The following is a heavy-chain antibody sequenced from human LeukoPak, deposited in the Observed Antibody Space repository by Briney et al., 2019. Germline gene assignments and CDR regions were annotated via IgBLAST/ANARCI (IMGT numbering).Heavy chain of an antibody. CDR2: ISPGGDEV. J-gene: IGHJ4*02. CDR3: SGGRDIAVAGPGGYFDY. Sequence: GGSLRLSCAASGFIFSDYHMSWIRQAPGKGLEWVSYISPGGDEVYFADSVKGRFTISGDNAKNSLFLQMSSLTAKDTAVYYCSGGRDIAVAGPGGYFDYWGQGSLVTVSS. CDR1: GFIFSDYH. D-gene: IGHD6-19*01. V-gene: IGHV3-11*01.